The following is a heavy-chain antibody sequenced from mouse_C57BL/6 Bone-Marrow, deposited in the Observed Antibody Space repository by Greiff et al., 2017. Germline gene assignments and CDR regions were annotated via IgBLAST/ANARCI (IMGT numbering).Heavy chain of an antibody. CDR1: GFTFSDYG. V-gene: IGHV5-17*01. Sequence: EVQVVESGGGLVKPGGSLKLSCAASGFTFSDYGMHWVRQAPEKGLEWVAYISSGSSTIYYADTVKGRFTISSDNDKNTLFLQMTSLRSENTAMYYCANPWYFDVWGTGTTVTVSS. CDR2: ISSGSSTI. CDR3: ANPWYFDV. J-gene: IGHJ1*03.